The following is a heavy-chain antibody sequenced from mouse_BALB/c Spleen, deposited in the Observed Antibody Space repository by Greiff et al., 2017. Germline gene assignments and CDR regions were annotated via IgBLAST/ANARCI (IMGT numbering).Heavy chain of an antibody. D-gene: IGHD2-14*01. CDR2: IWAGGST. CDR3: ARDGGTYYRYAAY. CDR1: GFSLTSYG. J-gene: IGHJ3*01. V-gene: IGHV2-9*02. Sequence: QVQLKESGPGLVAPSQSLSITCTVSGFSLTSYGVHWVRQPPGKGLEWLGVIWAGGSTNYNSALMSRLSISKDNSKSQVFLKMNSLQTDDTAMYYCARDGGTYYRYAAYWGQGTLVTVSA.